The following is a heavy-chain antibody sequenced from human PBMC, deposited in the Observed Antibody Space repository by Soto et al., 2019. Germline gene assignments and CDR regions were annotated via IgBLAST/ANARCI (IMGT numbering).Heavy chain of an antibody. Sequence: EVLLLESGGGLVQPGGSLRLSCAASGFTFSNYAVNWVRQAPGKGLEWVSTIYGGGDGTHYADSVKGRFTISRDNSKKTLYLQMNSPRAEDTAVYYCARTRGHAPPYYSDSWGQGTLVTVSS. CDR1: GFTFSNYA. J-gene: IGHJ4*02. CDR3: ARTRGHAPPYYSDS. CDR2: IYGGGDGT. V-gene: IGHV3-23*01. D-gene: IGHD2-2*01.